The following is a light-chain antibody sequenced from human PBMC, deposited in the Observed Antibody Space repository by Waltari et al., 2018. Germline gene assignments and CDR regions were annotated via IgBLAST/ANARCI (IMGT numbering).Light chain of an antibody. Sequence: QSVVTQPAPVSGSPGQSTSLPCPGTSNDIGANATVSWYQQHPGRAPQLVIYDVSVRPSGVSIRFSGSKSGNTASLTISGLQAEDEALYYCSSYTLTNPVVFGGGTKLTVL. CDR2: DVS. CDR3: SSYTLTNPVV. J-gene: IGLJ2*01. CDR1: SNDIGANAT. V-gene: IGLV2-14*03.